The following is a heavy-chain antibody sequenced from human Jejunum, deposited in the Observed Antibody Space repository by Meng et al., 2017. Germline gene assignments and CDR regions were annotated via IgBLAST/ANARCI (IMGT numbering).Heavy chain of an antibody. D-gene: IGHD5-18*01. J-gene: IGHJ4*02. V-gene: IGHV4-4*07. CDR3: ARLTPGYTYLFDY. Sequence: VPLKQPCPVLNNPLATRSLSGPVSGDSISSSYWSWIRQPAGKGLEWIGRFYGSGSTNYNPSLESRVSMSRDTSKNQLSLNLRSVTAADTAVYYCARLTPGYTYLFDYWGQGTLVTVSS. CDR2: FYGSGST. CDR1: GDSISSSY.